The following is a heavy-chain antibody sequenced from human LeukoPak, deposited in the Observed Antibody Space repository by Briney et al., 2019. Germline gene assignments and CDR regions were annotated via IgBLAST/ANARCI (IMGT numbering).Heavy chain of an antibody. Sequence: GRSLRLSCAASGFTFSSYGMSWVRQAPGKGLEWVSAISGSGGSTYYADSVKGRFTISRDNSKNTLYLQMNSLRAEDTAVYYCAKGAIVVVTHDAFDIWGQGTMVTVSS. J-gene: IGHJ3*02. D-gene: IGHD3-22*01. CDR3: AKGAIVVVTHDAFDI. CDR2: ISGSGGST. CDR1: GFTFSSYG. V-gene: IGHV3-23*01.